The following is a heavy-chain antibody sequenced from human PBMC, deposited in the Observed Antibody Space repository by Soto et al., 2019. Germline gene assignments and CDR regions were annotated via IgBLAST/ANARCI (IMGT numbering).Heavy chain of an antibody. Sequence: QVQLQESGPGLVKPSETLSLTCTVSGNSISSYYWSWIRQPPGKGLEWIGYIYYTGSTNYNPSLKSRVAISGDTSKNHCSLKLSSVTAADTAVYYCARVGPTWTFDYWGQGALVIVSS. D-gene: IGHD1-26*01. J-gene: IGHJ4*02. CDR1: GNSISSYY. CDR3: ARVGPTWTFDY. CDR2: IYYTGST. V-gene: IGHV4-59*12.